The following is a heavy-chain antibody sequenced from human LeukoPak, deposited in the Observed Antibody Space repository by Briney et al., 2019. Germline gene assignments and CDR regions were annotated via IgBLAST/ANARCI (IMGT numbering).Heavy chain of an antibody. CDR3: ARGLAVAGRSTSDF. Sequence: GGSLRLSCAASGFTFSSYSMNWVRQAPGKGLEWVANIKLDGSEQYYEDSVKGRFTISRDNAKNSLLLQMNSLRAEDTAVYYCARGLAVAGRSTSDFWGQGTLVTVSP. CDR1: GFTFSSYS. CDR2: IKLDGSEQ. V-gene: IGHV3-7*01. D-gene: IGHD6-19*01. J-gene: IGHJ4*02.